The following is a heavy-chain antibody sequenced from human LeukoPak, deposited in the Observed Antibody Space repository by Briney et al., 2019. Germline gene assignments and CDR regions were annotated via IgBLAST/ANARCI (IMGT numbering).Heavy chain of an antibody. V-gene: IGHV3-9*01. D-gene: IGHD2-2*01. CDR3: AVPAHKVDAFDI. Sequence: PGRSLRLSCAASGFTFDDYAMHWVRQAPGKGLEWVSGISWNSGSIGYADSVKGRFTISRDNAKNSLYLQMNSLRAEDTALYYCAVPAHKVDAFDIWGQGTMVTVSS. CDR1: GFTFDDYA. J-gene: IGHJ3*02. CDR2: ISWNSGSI.